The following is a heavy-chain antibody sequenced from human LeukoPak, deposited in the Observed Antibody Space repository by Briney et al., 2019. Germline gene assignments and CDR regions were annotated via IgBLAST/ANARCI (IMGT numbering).Heavy chain of an antibody. CDR3: ARAPLLRYCSSTSCRNSWFDP. Sequence: ASVKVSCKASGYTFTGYYMHWVRQAPGQGLEWMGWINPNSGGTNYAQKFQGRVTMTRDTSISTAYMELSRLRSDDTAVYYCARAPLLRYCSSTSCRNSWFDPWGQGTLVTVSS. V-gene: IGHV1-2*02. CDR1: GYTFTGYY. D-gene: IGHD2-2*01. J-gene: IGHJ5*02. CDR2: INPNSGGT.